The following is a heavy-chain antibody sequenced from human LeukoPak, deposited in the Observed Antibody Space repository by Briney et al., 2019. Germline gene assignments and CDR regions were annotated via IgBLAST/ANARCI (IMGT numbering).Heavy chain of an antibody. V-gene: IGHV3-30-3*01. CDR3: AASTYYYDSSGYRRSGYFDY. CDR2: ISYDGSNK. J-gene: IGHJ4*02. Sequence: GGSLRLSCAASGFTFSSYAMHWVRQAPGKGLEWVAVISYDGSNKYYADSVKGRFTIPRDNSKNTLYLQMNSLRAEDTAVYYCAASTYYYDSSGYRRSGYFDYWGQGTLVTVSS. CDR1: GFTFSSYA. D-gene: IGHD3-22*01.